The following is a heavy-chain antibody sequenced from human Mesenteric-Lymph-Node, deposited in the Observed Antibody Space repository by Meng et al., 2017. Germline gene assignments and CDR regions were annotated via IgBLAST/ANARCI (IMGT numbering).Heavy chain of an antibody. V-gene: IGHV4-34*01. Sequence: AGLVEPSQNLSLPCVVYGGSFSGYTWTWIRQPQGKGLEWIGEFNNRGDNQYKPSIKSQVDISVDKFKNQFYLSLFSVTAADTAVYSCGRDQGRELINHWGQGTLVTVSS. CDR1: GGSFSGYT. CDR3: GRDQGRELINH. D-gene: IGHD1-7*01. CDR2: FNNRGDN. J-gene: IGHJ4*02.